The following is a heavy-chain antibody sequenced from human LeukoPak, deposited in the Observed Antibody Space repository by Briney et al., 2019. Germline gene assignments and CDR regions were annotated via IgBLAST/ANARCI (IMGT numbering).Heavy chain of an antibody. D-gene: IGHD1-26*01. J-gene: IGHJ4*02. CDR3: ARASGSYYGDSDDY. CDR2: ISYDGSNK. V-gene: IGHV3-30*04. CDR1: GFTFSSYA. Sequence: GGSLRLFCAASGFTFSSYAMHWVRQAPGKGLEWVAVISYDGSNKYYADSVKGRFTISRDNSKNTLYLQMNSLRAEDTAVYYCARASGSYYGDSDDYWGQGTLVTVSS.